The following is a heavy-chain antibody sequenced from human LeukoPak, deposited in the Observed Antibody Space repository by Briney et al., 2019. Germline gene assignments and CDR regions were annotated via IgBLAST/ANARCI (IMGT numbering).Heavy chain of an antibody. Sequence: PGGSLRLSCAASGFSFSSYWMAWVRQAPGKGLEWVANIGEDGSEKYHVGSVRGRFTISRDNAKNSLYLQMSSLRVEDTAVYYCAKDSSGDFPYWFDPWGQGTLVTVSS. D-gene: IGHD4-17*01. V-gene: IGHV3-7*03. J-gene: IGHJ5*02. CDR3: AKDSSGDFPYWFDP. CDR2: IGEDGSEK. CDR1: GFSFSSYW.